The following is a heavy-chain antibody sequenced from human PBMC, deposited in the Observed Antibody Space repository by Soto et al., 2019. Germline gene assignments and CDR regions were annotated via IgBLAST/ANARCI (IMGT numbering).Heavy chain of an antibody. D-gene: IGHD4-17*01. CDR1: GGSISSGGYH. J-gene: IGHJ6*02. V-gene: IGHV4-31*03. Sequence: PSETLSLTCTVSGGSISSGGYHWSWIRQHPGKGLEWIGYIYYSGSTNYNPSLKSRVTISVDTSKNQFSLKLSSVTAADTAVYYCARSNYGDYPVNYYYGMDVWGQGTTVTVSS. CDR3: ARSNYGDYPVNYYYGMDV. CDR2: IYYSGST.